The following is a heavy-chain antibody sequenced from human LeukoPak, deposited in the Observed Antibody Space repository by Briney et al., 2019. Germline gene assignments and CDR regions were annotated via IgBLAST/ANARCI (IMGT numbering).Heavy chain of an antibody. J-gene: IGHJ6*03. Sequence: PSETLPLTCTVSGYSIRFGYYWGWIRQPPGKGLEWIGSVYYSGSTYYNPSLKSRVHISVDTSKNQFSLKLSSVTAADTAVYYCARGRDYVYYMDVWGKATTVTVSS. CDR3: ARGRDYVYYMDV. CDR2: VYYSGST. CDR1: GYSIRFGYY. V-gene: IGHV4-38-2*02.